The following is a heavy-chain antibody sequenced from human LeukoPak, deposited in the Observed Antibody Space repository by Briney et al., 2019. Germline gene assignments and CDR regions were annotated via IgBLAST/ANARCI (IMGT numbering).Heavy chain of an antibody. Sequence: PPGGSLRLSCAASGFTFTSYSMSWVRQAPGKGLEWVSGTSDRGDYTYYADSVKGRFTISRDSSKNTLFLQMNSLRAEDTALYFCARKAQYNGHYPLDYWGQGTLVTVSS. CDR3: ARKAQYNGHYPLDY. J-gene: IGHJ4*02. CDR1: GFTFTSYS. D-gene: IGHD1-7*01. CDR2: TSDRGDYT. V-gene: IGHV3-23*01.